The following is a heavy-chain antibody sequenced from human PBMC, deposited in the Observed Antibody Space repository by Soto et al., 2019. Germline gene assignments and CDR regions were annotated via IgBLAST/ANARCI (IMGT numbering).Heavy chain of an antibody. V-gene: IGHV3-23*01. D-gene: IGHD7-27*01. Sequence: EVQLLESGGGLVQPGGSLRLSCAASGFTFGEYGMTWGRQAPGKGLEWVASMTGSGEKIGYADSVQGRFTVSRDNSDDMFYLQMNSRRVEDTTIYYCAKETSKNWGYKTVWGRRTTVTVS. CDR1: GFTFGEYG. J-gene: IGHJ6*02. CDR2: MTGSGEKI. CDR3: AKETSKNWGYKTV.